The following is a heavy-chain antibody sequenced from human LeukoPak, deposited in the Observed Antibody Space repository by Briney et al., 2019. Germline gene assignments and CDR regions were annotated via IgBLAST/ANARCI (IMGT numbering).Heavy chain of an antibody. J-gene: IGHJ4*02. V-gene: IGHV4-30-4*01. CDR2: IYYSGST. Sequence: PSETLSLTCTVSGGSISSGDYYWSWIRQPPGKGLEWIGYIYYSGSTYYNPSLKSRVTIPVDTSKNQFSLKLSSVTATDTAVYYCARGPFSMVGLDFDYWGQGTLVTVSS. CDR1: GGSISSGDYY. D-gene: IGHD2/OR15-2a*01. CDR3: ARGPFSMVGLDFDY.